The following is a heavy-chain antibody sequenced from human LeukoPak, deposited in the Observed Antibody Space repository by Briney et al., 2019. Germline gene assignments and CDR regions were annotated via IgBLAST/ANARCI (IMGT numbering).Heavy chain of an antibody. Sequence: PGRSLRLSCAASGFTFSSYGMHWVRQAPGKGLEWVAVIWYDGSNKYYADSVKGRFTISRDNSKNTLYLQMNSLRAEDTAVYYCARVEAGYCSSTSCYTGFDYWGQGTLVTVSS. J-gene: IGHJ4*02. CDR3: ARVEAGYCSSTSCYTGFDY. CDR1: GFTFSSYG. CDR2: IWYDGSNK. V-gene: IGHV3-33*01. D-gene: IGHD2-2*02.